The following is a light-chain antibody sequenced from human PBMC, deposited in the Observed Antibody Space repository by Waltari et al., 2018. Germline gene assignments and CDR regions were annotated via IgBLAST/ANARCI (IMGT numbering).Light chain of an antibody. J-gene: IGKJ4*01. CDR2: KAS. CDR3: QQYNSYSLLT. V-gene: IGKV1-5*03. Sequence: IQMTQSPSTLSASVGDRITITCRASQSIRNWLAWYQQKPGKAPKLLIYKASTFESGVPSRFSGSGSETEVTLTISSLQPDDVATYYCQQYNSYSLLTFGGGTKVEIK. CDR1: QSIRNW.